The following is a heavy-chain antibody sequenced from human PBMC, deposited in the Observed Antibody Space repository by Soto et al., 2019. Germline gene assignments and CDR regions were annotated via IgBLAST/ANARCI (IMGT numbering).Heavy chain of an antibody. CDR2: ISGSGGST. D-gene: IGHD3-16*02. Sequence: GGSLRLSCAASGFTFSSYAMSWDRQAPGEGLEWVSAISGSGGSTYYAESVKGRFTISRDNSKNTLYLQMNSLRAEDTAVYYGAKILRVILGPLDYWGEGTLVTVSS. V-gene: IGHV3-23*01. CDR3: AKILRVILGPLDY. CDR1: GFTFSSYA. J-gene: IGHJ4*02.